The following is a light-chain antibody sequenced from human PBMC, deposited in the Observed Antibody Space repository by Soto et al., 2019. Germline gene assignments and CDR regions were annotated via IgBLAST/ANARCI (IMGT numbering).Light chain of an antibody. Sequence: EIVLTQSPATLSLSPGERATLSCPASQSVSSYLAWYQQKPGQAPRLLIYDASNRATGIPARFSGSGSGTDFTLTIGSLEPEDFEVYYCQQSSNWPLTFGGGTKVEIK. V-gene: IGKV3-11*01. CDR2: DAS. J-gene: IGKJ4*01. CDR3: QQSSNWPLT. CDR1: QSVSSY.